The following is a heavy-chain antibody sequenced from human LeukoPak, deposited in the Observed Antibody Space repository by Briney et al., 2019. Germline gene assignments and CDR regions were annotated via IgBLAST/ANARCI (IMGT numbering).Heavy chain of an antibody. CDR3: ARDTDGDLDY. D-gene: IGHD4-17*01. V-gene: IGHV3-7*01. Sequence: PGGSLRLSCAASGFTFRNYWMSWVRQAPGKGLEWVANINRDGSGKNYVDSVKGRFTISRDNAKNSLYLQMNSLRTEDTAVYYCARDTDGDLDYWGQGTLVTVSS. CDR2: INRDGSGK. J-gene: IGHJ4*02. CDR1: GFTFRNYW.